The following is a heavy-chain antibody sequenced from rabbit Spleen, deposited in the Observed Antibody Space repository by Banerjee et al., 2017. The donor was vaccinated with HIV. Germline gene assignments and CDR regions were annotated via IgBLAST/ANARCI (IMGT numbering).Heavy chain of an antibody. V-gene: IGHV1S40*01. CDR1: GLDFSSSYW. Sequence: QSLEESGGDLVKPGASLTLTCTASGLDFSSSYWICWVRQAPGKGLEWIACIYVGSSGSTYYASWAKGRFTISKTSSTTVTLQLNSLTAADTATYFCARGEYFTVGFSSYGIYLDLWGPGTLVTVS. D-gene: IGHD5-1*01. CDR3: ARGEYFTVGFSSYGIYLDL. J-gene: IGHJ4*01. CDR2: IYVGSSGST.